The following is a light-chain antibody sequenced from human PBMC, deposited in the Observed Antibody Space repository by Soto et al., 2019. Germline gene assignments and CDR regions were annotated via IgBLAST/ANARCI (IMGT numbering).Light chain of an antibody. Sequence: DIVMTQSPLSLTVTPGEPASISCRSSQSLLHSNGYNYLDWYLQKPGQSPQLLIYLGSNRASGVPDRFSGSGSGTDFTLQISRVEAEDVGVDYCMQALHPTFGQGTRLEIK. CDR3: MQALHPT. CDR2: LGS. V-gene: IGKV2-28*01. CDR1: QSLLHSNGYNY. J-gene: IGKJ5*01.